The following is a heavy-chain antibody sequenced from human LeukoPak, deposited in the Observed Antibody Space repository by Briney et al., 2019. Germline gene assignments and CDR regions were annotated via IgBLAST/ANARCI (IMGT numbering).Heavy chain of an antibody. J-gene: IGHJ3*02. CDR2: ISGDGGRT. V-gene: IGHV3-43*02. D-gene: IGHD3-16*02. CDR1: GFTFDDYA. Sequence: GGSLRLSCAASGFTFDDYAMHWVRQAPGKGLEWISLISGDGGRTHYADSVKGRFTISRDNSKNSLYLQMNSLRTEDTAFYYCAKAYYDYVWGSYRYFCAFDIWGQGTMVTVSS. CDR3: AKAYYDYVWGSYRYFCAFDI.